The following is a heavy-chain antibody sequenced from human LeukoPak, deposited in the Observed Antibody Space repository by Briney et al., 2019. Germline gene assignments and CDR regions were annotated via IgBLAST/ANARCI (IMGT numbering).Heavy chain of an antibody. J-gene: IGHJ4*02. CDR1: GFTFSSYA. V-gene: IGHV4-59*05. D-gene: IGHD3-22*01. CDR3: TEFYFDRSGYADY. Sequence: GSLRLSCAASGFTFSSYAMSWVRQAPGKGLEWIGSIYYRGSTYYNPSLKSRVTISVDMSENQVSLKLRSVTAADTAVYYCTEFYFDRSGYADYWGQGTLVTVSS. CDR2: IYYRGST.